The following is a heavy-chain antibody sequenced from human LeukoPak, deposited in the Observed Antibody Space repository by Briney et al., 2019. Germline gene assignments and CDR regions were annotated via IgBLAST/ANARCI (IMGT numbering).Heavy chain of an antibody. V-gene: IGHV4-59*08. J-gene: IGHJ5*02. CDR3: ARHRFPGIAAGWFDP. CDR1: GDSIRNYY. CDR2: VSDSGST. Sequence: SETLSLTCTVSGDSIRNYYLTRIRQPPGKGLEWIGYVSDSGSTNYNTSLESRVTMSVDTSKNQFSLRLSSVTAADTAVYYCARHRFPGIAAGWFDPWGQGTLVTVSS. D-gene: IGHD6-13*01.